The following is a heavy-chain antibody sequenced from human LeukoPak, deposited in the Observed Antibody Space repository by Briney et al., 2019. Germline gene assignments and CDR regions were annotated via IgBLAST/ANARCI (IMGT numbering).Heavy chain of an antibody. CDR1: GYTFTSYG. D-gene: IGHD5-12*01. Sequence: ASVKVSCKASGYTFTSYGISWVRQAPGQGLEWMGWISAYNGKTNYAQKLQGRVTMTTDTSTSTAYMELRSLRSDDTAVYYCARDRQRYSGYEGSDYWGQGTLVTVSS. J-gene: IGHJ4*02. V-gene: IGHV1-18*01. CDR2: ISAYNGKT. CDR3: ARDRQRYSGYEGSDY.